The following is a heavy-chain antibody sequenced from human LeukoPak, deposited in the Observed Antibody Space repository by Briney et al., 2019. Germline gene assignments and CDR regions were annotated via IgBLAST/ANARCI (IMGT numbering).Heavy chain of an antibody. CDR2: IYYSGST. Sequence: SQTLSLTCTVSGVSISSGGYYWSWIRQHPGKRLEWIGYIYYSGSTYYNPSLKSRVTISVDTSKNQFSLKLSSVTAADTAVYYCAREGWAKGYFDYWGQGTPVTVSS. V-gene: IGHV4-31*03. J-gene: IGHJ4*02. CDR1: GVSISSGGYY. CDR3: AREGWAKGYFDY. D-gene: IGHD2-15*01.